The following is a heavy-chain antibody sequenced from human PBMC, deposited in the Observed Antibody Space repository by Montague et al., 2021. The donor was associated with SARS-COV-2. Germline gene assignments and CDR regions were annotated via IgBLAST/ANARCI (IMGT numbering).Heavy chain of an antibody. V-gene: IGHV4-39*01. Sequence: SETLSLTCTVSGGSVSSSPYYWGWIRQPPGRGLEWVGSISYSGRTXFXXXXKXRLTISVDSSENQFSLRLSSVTAADTAVYYCASSYYYGSGTYVYNYYMDVWGQGTTVTVPS. CDR2: ISYSGRT. CDR3: ASSYYYGSGTYVYNYYMDV. CDR1: GGSVSSSPYY. D-gene: IGHD3-10*01. J-gene: IGHJ6*03.